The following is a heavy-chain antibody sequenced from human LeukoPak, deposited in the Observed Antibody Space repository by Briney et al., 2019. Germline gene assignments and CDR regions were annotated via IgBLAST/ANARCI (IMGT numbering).Heavy chain of an antibody. J-gene: IGHJ4*02. Sequence: TGRSHRLSCEASGFTFSSYGMHWVRQAPGRGLEWVALITYDGYYKYYADSVKGRFTISSDNSKNTLYLHMNNLRPEDTAVYYCAKDRSAVVRASPMDSWGQGTLVIVSS. V-gene: IGHV3-30*18. CDR2: ITYDGYYK. CDR3: AKDRSAVVRASPMDS. D-gene: IGHD3-10*01. CDR1: GFTFSSYG.